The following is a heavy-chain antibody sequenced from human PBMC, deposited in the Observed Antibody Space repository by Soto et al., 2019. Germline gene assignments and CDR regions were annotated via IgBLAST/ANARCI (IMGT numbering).Heavy chain of an antibody. CDR3: TTLGPS. CDR2: VKTKADGGTT. V-gene: IGHV3-15*07. CDR1: GFNVSDAW. J-gene: IGHJ4*02. Sequence: EVQLVESGGGLVKPGGSLRLSCAASGFNVSDAWMNWVRQAPGRGLEWVGHVKTKADGGTTEYAASVKGRFIGSRDDSRNTLYLPMNSLKSDDTAMYYFTTLGPSWGQVTLVVVSS.